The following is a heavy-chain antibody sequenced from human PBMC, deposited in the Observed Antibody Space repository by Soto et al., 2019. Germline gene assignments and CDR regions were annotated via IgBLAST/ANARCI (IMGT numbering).Heavy chain of an antibody. Sequence: PGASLKISCKGSGYSFTHYWICWVRQMPGKGLEWMGMIDPSDSRINYSPSFQGHVTISVDKSITTAYLQWSSLKASDTAMYYCVKLFSQDVDLWGQGTLVTVSS. CDR3: VKLFSQDVDL. J-gene: IGHJ5*02. CDR2: IDPSDSRI. V-gene: IGHV5-10-1*01. CDR1: GYSFTHYW.